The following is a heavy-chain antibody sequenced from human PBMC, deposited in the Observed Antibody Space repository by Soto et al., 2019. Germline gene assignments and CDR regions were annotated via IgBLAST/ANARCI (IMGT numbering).Heavy chain of an antibody. CDR3: AREYTNYFDC. CDR1: GYTFTSYY. J-gene: IGHJ4*02. D-gene: IGHD1-20*01. CDR2: INPSGGST. Sequence: QVQLVQSGAEVKKPGASVKVSCKASGYTFTSYYMHWVRQAPGQGLQWMGIINPSGGSTSYAQKFQGRVTITRDTSPSTVYIELSSLRSEDTAVYYCAREYTNYFDCWGQGTLVTDSS. V-gene: IGHV1-46*03.